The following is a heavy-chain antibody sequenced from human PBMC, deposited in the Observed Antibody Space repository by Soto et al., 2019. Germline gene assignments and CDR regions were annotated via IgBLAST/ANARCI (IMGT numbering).Heavy chain of an antibody. CDR3: ARQGFGALHGLVDF. D-gene: IGHD3-10*01. Sequence: QVPLQESGPGLVKPSETLSLSCTVSGGSISNYYWSWFRQAPGKGLEWIGYVHDSWGSNYNPSLKSRVAISLDTSKSQFSLKLTSVTATDTAVYYCARQGFGALHGLVDFWGQATTVTVSS. CDR1: GGSISNYY. J-gene: IGHJ6*02. V-gene: IGHV4-59*08. CDR2: VHDSWGS.